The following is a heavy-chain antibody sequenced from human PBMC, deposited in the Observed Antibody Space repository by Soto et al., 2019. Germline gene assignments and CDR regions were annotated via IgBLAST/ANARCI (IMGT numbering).Heavy chain of an antibody. Sequence: ETLSLTCAVYGGSFSGYYWIWIRQPPGKGLEWIGEVNHRGRTNYNPSLKSRVTISADTSKNQFSLKLNSVTAADTALYYCARHGDYVGVDYWGQGILVTVSS. CDR2: VNHRGRT. D-gene: IGHD4-17*01. J-gene: IGHJ4*02. CDR1: GGSFSGYY. V-gene: IGHV4-34*01. CDR3: ARHGDYVGVDY.